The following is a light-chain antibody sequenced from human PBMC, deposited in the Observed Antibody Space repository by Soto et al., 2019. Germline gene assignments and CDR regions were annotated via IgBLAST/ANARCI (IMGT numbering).Light chain of an antibody. Sequence: QITQAPSTPVSSGRSKVNLTCPASQRINNRLARYQQKLGKAPKLLIYDGSSLESGVPSRFSGSGSGTEFTLTISSLQPDDFATYYCQQYNSYSETFGQGTKVEIK. V-gene: IGKV1-5*01. CDR3: QQYNSYSET. CDR2: DGS. CDR1: QRINNR. J-gene: IGKJ1*01.